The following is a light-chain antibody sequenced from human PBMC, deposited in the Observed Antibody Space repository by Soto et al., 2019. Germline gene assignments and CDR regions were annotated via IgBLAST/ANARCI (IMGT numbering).Light chain of an antibody. Sequence: QSVLTQPASVSGSPGQSITISCTGTSSDVGGYNSVSWYQQHPGKAPKLMIYEVSNRPSGVSNRFSGSKSGNTASLTISGLQAEDEADYYCRSYTTSSTLLYVFGTGTKLTVL. CDR1: SSDVGGYNS. CDR3: RSYTTSSTLLYV. J-gene: IGLJ1*01. V-gene: IGLV2-14*01. CDR2: EVS.